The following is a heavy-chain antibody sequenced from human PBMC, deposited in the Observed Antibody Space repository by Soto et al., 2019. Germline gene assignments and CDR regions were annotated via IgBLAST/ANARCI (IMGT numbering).Heavy chain of an antibody. Sequence: EVQLLESGGGVVQPGGSQRLSCVASGFNFKKFAMSWARQAPGEGLEGVPGISCSGGSTSNADSVKGRFSIARDDSTNTLSLQMNNLRVEDTAQYYCAKADGEQWLLPHLDKWGQGTLVTVS. CDR1: GFNFKKFA. CDR2: ISCSGGST. J-gene: IGHJ4*02. V-gene: IGHV3-23*01. D-gene: IGHD6-19*01. CDR3: AKADGEQWLLPHLDK.